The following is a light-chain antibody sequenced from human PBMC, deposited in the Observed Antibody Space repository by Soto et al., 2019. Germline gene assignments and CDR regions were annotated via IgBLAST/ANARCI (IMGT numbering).Light chain of an antibody. V-gene: IGKV3-11*01. Sequence: EIVLTQSPATLSLSPGERATPSCRASQSVSSYLAWYQQKPGQAPRLLIYDASNRATGLPARFSGSGSGTDFTLTISSLEPEDFAVYYCQQRSNWPLITFGQGTRLEIK. CDR1: QSVSSY. CDR3: QQRSNWPLIT. CDR2: DAS. J-gene: IGKJ5*01.